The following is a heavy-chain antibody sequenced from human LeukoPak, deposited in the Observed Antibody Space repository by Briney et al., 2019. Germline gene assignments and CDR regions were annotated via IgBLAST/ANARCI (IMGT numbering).Heavy chain of an antibody. J-gene: IGHJ4*02. CDR1: GYTFTNYD. D-gene: IGHD3-10*01. CDR2: MNSNSGNT. CDR3: ARGRGGTVVRGYLDY. V-gene: IGHV1-8*01. Sequence: ASVKVTCKASGYTFTNYDIMWVRQATGQGPVWMGWMNSNSGNTGYAQKFQGRVTMTRDTSINTAYMELHSLTSEDTAVYYCARGRGGTVVRGYLDYWGQGTLVTVSS.